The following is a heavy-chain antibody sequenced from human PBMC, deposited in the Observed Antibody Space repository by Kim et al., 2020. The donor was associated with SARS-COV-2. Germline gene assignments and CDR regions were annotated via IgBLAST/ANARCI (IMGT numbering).Heavy chain of an antibody. CDR3: ARDLATSNDALDI. D-gene: IGHD1-26*01. Sequence: YYNPSLESRISISMDTSKNHFSLKMSSVTAADTAVYFCARDLATSNDALDIWGQGTMVTVYS. J-gene: IGHJ3*02. V-gene: IGHV4-31*02.